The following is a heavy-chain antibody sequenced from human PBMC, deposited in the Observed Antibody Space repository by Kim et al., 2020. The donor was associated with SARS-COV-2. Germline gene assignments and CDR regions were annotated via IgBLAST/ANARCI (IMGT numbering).Heavy chain of an antibody. Sequence: SETLSLTCTVSGGSISSGGYYWSWIRQHPGKGLEWIGYIYYSGSTYYNPSLKSRVTISVDTSKNQFSLKLSSVTAADTAVYYCARDDRGNASLFDYWGQGTLVTVSS. J-gene: IGHJ4*02. V-gene: IGHV4-31*03. CDR3: ARDDRGNASLFDY. CDR2: IYYSGST. CDR1: GGSISSGGYY. D-gene: IGHD2-15*01.